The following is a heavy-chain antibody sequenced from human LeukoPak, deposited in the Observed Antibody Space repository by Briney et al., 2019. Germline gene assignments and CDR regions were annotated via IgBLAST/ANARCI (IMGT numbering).Heavy chain of an antibody. CDR1: VYTFTSYG. CDR2: ISVYSGNT. V-gene: IGHV1-18*01. D-gene: IGHD5-12*01. CDR3: ARPAGNSGYDLIK. J-gene: IGHJ4*02. Sequence: ASVKVFCKTSVYTFTSYGTTWVRQAPGQGLEWMGWISVYSGNTDYAQKLQGRVTMTTDTSTNTAYMELRNLRSDDTAVYYCARPAGNSGYDLIKWGQRTLVTVSS.